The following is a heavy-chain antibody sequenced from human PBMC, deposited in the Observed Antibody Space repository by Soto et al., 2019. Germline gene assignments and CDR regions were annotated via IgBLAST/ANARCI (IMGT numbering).Heavy chain of an antibody. CDR2: ISGSGGST. CDR1: GVTFSSYA. V-gene: IGHV3-23*01. Sequence: EVQLLESGGGLVQPGGSLRLSCAASGVTFSSYAMSWVRQAPGKGLEWVSGISGSGGSTYYADSVKGRFTIARDNSKNTLDLELNGPKAGDTAVYYCAKVPLRAAGHSNWFDPWGQGSLVTVSS. CDR3: AKVPLRAAGHSNWFDP. J-gene: IGHJ5*02. D-gene: IGHD3-10*01.